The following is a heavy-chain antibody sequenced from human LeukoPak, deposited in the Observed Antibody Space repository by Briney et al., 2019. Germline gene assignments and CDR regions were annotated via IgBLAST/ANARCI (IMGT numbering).Heavy chain of an antibody. CDR3: ARVGCSVTRCQHYYYYMDV. J-gene: IGHJ6*03. CDR2: ISHDGTNQ. V-gene: IGHV3-30*04. D-gene: IGHD2-2*01. Sequence: PGRSLRLSCATSGFTFSSYAVHWVRQAPGKGLEWVSVISHDGTNQYYAEPVKGRFTISRDNSKSTMYLQMNSLRPEDTGVYYCARVGCSVTRCQHYYYYMDVWGKGTTVTVSS. CDR1: GFTFSSYA.